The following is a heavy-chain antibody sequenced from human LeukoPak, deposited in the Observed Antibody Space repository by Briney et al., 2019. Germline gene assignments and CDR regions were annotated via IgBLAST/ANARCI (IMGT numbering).Heavy chain of an antibody. CDR3: ASRRAYYDSSGDYGLNI. J-gene: IGHJ3*02. V-gene: IGHV4-4*07. CDR2: IYTSGST. CDR1: GGSISSYY. Sequence: KPSETLSLTCTVSGGSISSYYWSWIRQPAGKGLEWIGRIYTSGSTNYNPSLKSRVTMSVDTSKNRFSLKLSSVTAADTAVYYCASRRAYYDSSGDYGLNIWGQGTMVTVSS. D-gene: IGHD3-22*01.